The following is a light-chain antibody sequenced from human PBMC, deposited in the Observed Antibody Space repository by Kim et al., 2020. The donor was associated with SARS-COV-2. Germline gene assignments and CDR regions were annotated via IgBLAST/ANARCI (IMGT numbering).Light chain of an antibody. CDR1: SSNIGAGYD. CDR3: QSYDSSLSGPYV. CDR2: GNS. V-gene: IGLV1-40*01. J-gene: IGLJ1*01. Sequence: RVTISCTGSSSNIGAGYDVHWYQQLPGTAPKLLIYGNSNRPSGVRDRFSGSKSGTSASLAITGLQAEDEADYYCQSYDSSLSGPYVFGTGTKVTVL.